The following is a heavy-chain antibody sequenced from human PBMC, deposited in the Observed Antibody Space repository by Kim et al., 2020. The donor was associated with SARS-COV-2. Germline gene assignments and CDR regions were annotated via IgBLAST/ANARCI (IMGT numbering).Heavy chain of an antibody. CDR3: ARFDGNGLDV. D-gene: IGHD3-9*01. CDR1: RFTFPTYH. CDR2: ISFSGTYI. J-gene: IGHJ6*02. V-gene: IGHV3-21*01. Sequence: GGSLRLSCAASRFTFPTYHMNWVRQAPGKGLEWVSSISFSGTYIYYADSVRGRFTISRDNAKDSLSLQMNSLRAEDTGGYSCARFDGNGLDVWGQGTTV.